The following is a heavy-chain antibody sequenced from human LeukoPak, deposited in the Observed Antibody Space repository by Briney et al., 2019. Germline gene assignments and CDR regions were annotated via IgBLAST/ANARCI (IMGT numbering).Heavy chain of an antibody. Sequence: PSETLSLTCAVYGESFSDYCWSWIRQPPGKGLEWIGEINHSGSTNYNPSLKSRVTISVDTSKNQFSLKLSSVTAADTAVYYCAGRLGVVVPAATGMDVWGQGTTVTVSS. CDR2: INHSGST. V-gene: IGHV4-34*01. CDR1: GESFSDYC. J-gene: IGHJ6*02. D-gene: IGHD2-2*01. CDR3: AGRLGVVVPAATGMDV.